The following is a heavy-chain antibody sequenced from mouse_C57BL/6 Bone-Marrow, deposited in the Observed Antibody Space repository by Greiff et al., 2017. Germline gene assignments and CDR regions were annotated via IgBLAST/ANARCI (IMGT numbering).Heavy chain of an antibody. V-gene: IGHV1-15*01. CDR3: TRGENLLWLREGYFDY. J-gene: IGHJ2*01. D-gene: IGHD2-2*01. Sequence: VQLQESGAELVRPGASVTLSCKASGYTFTDYEMHWVKQTPVHGLEWIGAIDPETGGTAYNQKFKGKAILTADKSSSTAYMELRSLTSEDSAVYYCTRGENLLWLREGYFDYWGQGTTLTVSS. CDR2: IDPETGGT. CDR1: GYTFTDYE.